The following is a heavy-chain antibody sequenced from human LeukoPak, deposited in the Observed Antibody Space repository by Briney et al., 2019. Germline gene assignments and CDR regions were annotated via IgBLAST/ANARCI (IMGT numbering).Heavy chain of an antibody. D-gene: IGHD2-8*01. Sequence: SVKVSCKTSGDTFTTYAIIWVRQAPGQGLEWMGGIIPMFGTPNYAQRLRGRVTITADKSTKTAYMELSSLRSEDTAVYYCARAGIPGYCTNVTCSNWLDPWGQGTLVTVSS. CDR2: IIPMFGTP. CDR1: GDTFTTYA. J-gene: IGHJ5*02. CDR3: ARAGIPGYCTNVTCSNWLDP. V-gene: IGHV1-69*06.